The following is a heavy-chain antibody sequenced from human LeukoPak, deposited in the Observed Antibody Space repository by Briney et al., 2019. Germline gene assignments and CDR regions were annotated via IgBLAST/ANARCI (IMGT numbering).Heavy chain of an antibody. Sequence: SETLSLTCAVYGGSFSDYYWSWIRQPPGKGLEWIGEINHSGSTNYNPSLKSRVTISVDTSKNQFSLRLNSVTAADTAVYYCARGPYQPGHFDDWGQGTLVTVSS. CDR3: ARGPYQPGHFDD. V-gene: IGHV4-34*01. J-gene: IGHJ4*02. CDR1: GGSFSDYY. D-gene: IGHD2-2*01. CDR2: INHSGST.